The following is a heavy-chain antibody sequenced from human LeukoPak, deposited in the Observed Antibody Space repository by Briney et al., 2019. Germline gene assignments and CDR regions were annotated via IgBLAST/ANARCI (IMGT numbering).Heavy chain of an antibody. Sequence: SETLSLTCTVSGGSISTYYWNWIRQAPGKGLEWIGYMYYSGSTNYNPSLKSRVTISVDTSKNLFSLKLSSVTAADTAVYYCARDSIPHGSGSWIDYWGQGTLVTVSS. CDR1: GGSISTYY. J-gene: IGHJ4*02. CDR2: MYYSGST. V-gene: IGHV4-59*01. D-gene: IGHD3-10*01. CDR3: ARDSIPHGSGSWIDY.